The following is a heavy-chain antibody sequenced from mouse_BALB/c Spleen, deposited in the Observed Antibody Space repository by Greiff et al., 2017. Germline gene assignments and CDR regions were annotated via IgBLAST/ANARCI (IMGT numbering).Heavy chain of an antibody. CDR2: ISNGGGST. Sequence: EVQVVESGGGLVQPGGSLKLSCAASGFTFSSYTMSWVRQTPEKRLEWVAYISNGGGSTYYPDTVKGRFTISRDNAKNTLYLQMSSLKSEDTAMYYCARHVDYGNYYYAIDYWGQGTSVTVSS. V-gene: IGHV5-12-2*01. J-gene: IGHJ4*01. CDR1: GFTFSSYT. CDR3: ARHVDYGNYYYAIDY. D-gene: IGHD2-1*01.